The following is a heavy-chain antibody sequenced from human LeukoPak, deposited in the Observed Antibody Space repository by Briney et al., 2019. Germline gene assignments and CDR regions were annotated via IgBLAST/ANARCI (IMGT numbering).Heavy chain of an antibody. CDR3: ARDIFYGGAFDI. CDR1: GFTFSTYI. V-gene: IGHV3-21*01. Sequence: GGSLRLSCAASGFTFSTYIMNWVRQTPGKGLEWVSSISSSSSYIYYADSVKGRFTISRDNAKNSLYLQMNSLRAEDTAVYYCARDIFYGGAFDIWGQGTMVTVSS. D-gene: IGHD3-16*01. J-gene: IGHJ3*02. CDR2: ISSSSSYI.